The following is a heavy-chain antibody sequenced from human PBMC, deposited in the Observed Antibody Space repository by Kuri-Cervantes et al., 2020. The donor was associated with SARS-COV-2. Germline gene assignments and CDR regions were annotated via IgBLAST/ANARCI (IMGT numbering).Heavy chain of an antibody. CDR1: GYAFTSRG. Sequence: ASVKVSCKASGYAFTSRGISWVRQAPGEGFEWMGWISAYRGHTNYAENLQDRFTMTTDTATSTAYTELRSLRSDDTAVYYCVRAPIKNPSNWNLDDWGQGTLVTVSS. CDR3: VRAPIKNPSNWNLDD. D-gene: IGHD1-7*01. CDR2: ISAYRGHT. J-gene: IGHJ4*02. V-gene: IGHV1-18*01.